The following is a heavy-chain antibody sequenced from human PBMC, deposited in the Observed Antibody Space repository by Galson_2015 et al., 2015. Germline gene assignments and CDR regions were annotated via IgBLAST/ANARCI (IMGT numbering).Heavy chain of an antibody. CDR3: ARGSFVDFWSGLTAWEGGY. V-gene: IGHV3-30-3*01. J-gene: IGHJ4*02. Sequence: SLRLSCAASGFTFSSYAMHWVRQAPGKGLEWVAVISYDGSNKYYADSVKGRFTISRDNSKNTLYLQMNSLRAEDTAVYYCARGSFVDFWSGLTAWEGGYWGQGTLVTVSS. CDR1: GFTFSSYA. CDR2: ISYDGSNK. D-gene: IGHD3-3*01.